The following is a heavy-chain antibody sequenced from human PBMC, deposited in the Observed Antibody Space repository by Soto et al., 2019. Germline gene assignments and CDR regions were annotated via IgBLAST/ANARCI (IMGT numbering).Heavy chain of an antibody. D-gene: IGHD6-13*01. CDR1: GGSSSGDY. CDR3: ARRYSSSFDY. CDR2: IYYRGST. Sequence: LETLSHTWTVSGGSSSGDYWIWIRQPPGKGLEWIGYIYYRGSTNYNPSLKSRVTISVDTSKNQFSLKLSSVTAADTAVYYCARRYSSSFDYWGQGTLLTVSS. J-gene: IGHJ4*02. V-gene: IGHV4-59*08.